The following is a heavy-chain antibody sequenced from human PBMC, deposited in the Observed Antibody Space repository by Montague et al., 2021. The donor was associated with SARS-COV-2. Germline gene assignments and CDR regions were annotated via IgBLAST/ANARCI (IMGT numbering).Heavy chain of an antibody. CDR3: ARVGPGYSSHSLVASFDI. CDR1: GDSINNYYYY. CDR2: YYYNRNT. Sequence: SETLSLTCSVSGDSINNYYYYWGWIRQPPWKERVSFGSYYYNRNTYYYPSLGIPVTFSVDTSKNQFSLRLTSVTAADTSMYYCARVGPGYSSHSLVASFDIWGQGTLVTVSS. D-gene: IGHD4-11*01. V-gene: IGHV4-39*07. J-gene: IGHJ3*02.